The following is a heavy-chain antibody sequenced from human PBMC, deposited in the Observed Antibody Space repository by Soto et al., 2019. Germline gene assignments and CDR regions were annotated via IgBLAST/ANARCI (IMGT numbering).Heavy chain of an antibody. CDR3: ARHGAYSTSVYYYYRMDV. V-gene: IGHV4-39*01. J-gene: IGHJ6*02. CDR1: GGFINNSAYY. CDR2: GFYGGRT. Sequence: SETLSLTCTVSGGFINNSAYYWGWIRQSPGKGLDWIASGFYGGRTYYNPSLKSRVTFSLDTSKSRFSLELSSVTAADTAVYYCARHGAYSTSVYYYYRMDVWGQGTTVTVSS. D-gene: IGHD6-13*01.